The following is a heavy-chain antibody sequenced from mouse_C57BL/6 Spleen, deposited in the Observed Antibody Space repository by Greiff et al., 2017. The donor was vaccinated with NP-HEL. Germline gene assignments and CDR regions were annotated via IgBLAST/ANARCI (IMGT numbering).Heavy chain of an antibody. V-gene: IGHV1-26*01. Sequence: VQLQQSGPELVKPGASVKISCKASGYTFTDYYMNWVKQSHGKSLEWIGDLNPNNGGTSYNQKFKGKATLTVDKSSSTAYMELRSLTSEDAAVYYCARSLYDYDEGYFDYWGQGTTLTVSS. J-gene: IGHJ2*01. CDR1: GYTFTDYY. CDR2: LNPNNGGT. CDR3: ARSLYDYDEGYFDY. D-gene: IGHD2-4*01.